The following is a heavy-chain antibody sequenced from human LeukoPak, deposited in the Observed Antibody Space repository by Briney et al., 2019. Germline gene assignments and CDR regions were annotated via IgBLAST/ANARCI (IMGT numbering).Heavy chain of an antibody. CDR2: ISGSGGST. D-gene: IGHD3-22*01. V-gene: IGHV3-23*01. CDR1: GFTFSSYA. Sequence: GGSLRLSCAASGFTFSSYAMSWVRQAPGKGLEWVSAISGSGGSTHYADSVKGRFTISRDNSKNTLYLQMNSLRAEDTAVYYCAKASGVYDSSGYYSSDDAFDIWGQGTMVTVSS. CDR3: AKASGVYDSSGYYSSDDAFDI. J-gene: IGHJ3*02.